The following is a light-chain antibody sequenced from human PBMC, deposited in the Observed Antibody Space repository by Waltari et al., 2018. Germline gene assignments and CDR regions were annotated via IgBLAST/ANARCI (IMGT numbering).Light chain of an antibody. J-gene: IGKJ3*01. Sequence: GDKIIITCRASQTIGDYLNWYQQQPGKAPKLLIYSTSSLQTGVPSRFNGSGSGTDFTLTISSLHPEDFATYYCQQSYGTPLFSFGPGTRVEVK. CDR1: QTIGDY. CDR2: STS. CDR3: QQSYGTPLFS. V-gene: IGKV1-39*01.